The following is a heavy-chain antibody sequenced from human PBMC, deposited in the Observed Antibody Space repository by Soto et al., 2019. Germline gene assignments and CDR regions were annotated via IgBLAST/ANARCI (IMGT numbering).Heavy chain of an antibody. Sequence: QVQLVESGGGVVQPGRSLRLSCAASGFTFSSYGMHWVRQAPGKGLEWVAVISYDGSNKYYADSVKGRFTISRDNSKNTLYLQMNSLRAEDTAVYYCAKEWGCYYDCSGVFDYWGQGTLVTVSS. CDR2: ISYDGSNK. CDR1: GFTFSSYG. V-gene: IGHV3-30*18. J-gene: IGHJ4*02. CDR3: AKEWGCYYDCSGVFDY. D-gene: IGHD3-22*01.